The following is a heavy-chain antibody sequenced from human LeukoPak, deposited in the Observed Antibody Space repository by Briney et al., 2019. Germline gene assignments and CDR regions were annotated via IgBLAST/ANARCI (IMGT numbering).Heavy chain of an antibody. CDR2: IVPIFGTA. J-gene: IGHJ5*02. Sequence: ASVKVSCKASGGTFSSYAIGWVRQAPGQGLEWMGGIVPIFGTANYAQKFQGRVTITADESTSTAYMELSSLRSEDTAVYYCARDGQQLTLEFDPWGQGTLVTVSS. V-gene: IGHV1-69*13. CDR3: ARDGQQLTLEFDP. D-gene: IGHD6-13*01. CDR1: GGTFSSYA.